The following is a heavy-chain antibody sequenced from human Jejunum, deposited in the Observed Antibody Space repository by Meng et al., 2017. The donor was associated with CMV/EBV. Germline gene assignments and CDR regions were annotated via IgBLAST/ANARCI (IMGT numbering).Heavy chain of an antibody. CDR2: IHFDGTEK. Sequence: SGFTLSGYGMHWVRQAPGKGLEWVAFIHFDGTEKYYAASVKGRFTISRDNSKNTVYLQMNSLRGDDTAVYYCGKDPHDFWSGKNWSDSWGQGTLVTVSS. J-gene: IGHJ5*01. D-gene: IGHD3-3*01. V-gene: IGHV3-30*02. CDR3: GKDPHDFWSGKNWSDS. CDR1: GFTLSGYG.